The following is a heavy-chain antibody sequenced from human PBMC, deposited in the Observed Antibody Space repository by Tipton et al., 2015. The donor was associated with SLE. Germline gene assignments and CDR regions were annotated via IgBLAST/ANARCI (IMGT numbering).Heavy chain of an antibody. D-gene: IGHD6-6*01. V-gene: IGHV3-23*01. J-gene: IGHJ6*02. Sequence: GSLRLSCAASGFTFSSYWMSWVRQAPGKGLEWVSAISGSGGSTYYADSVKGRFTISRDNSKNTLYLHMNSLRAEDTAVYYCAKAAYSSSNGMDVWGQGTTVTVSS. CDR2: ISGSGGST. CDR3: AKAAYSSSNGMDV. CDR1: GFTFSSYW.